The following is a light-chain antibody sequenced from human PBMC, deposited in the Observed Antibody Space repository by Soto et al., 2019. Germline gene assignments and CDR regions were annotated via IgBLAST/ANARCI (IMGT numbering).Light chain of an antibody. CDR2: GAS. Sequence: EIVLTQSPGTLSLSSGERATLSCRASQSVASRNLAWYQQKSGQAPRLLIYGASSRAIHTPDRFSGSGSGTDFTLTISGLEPEDFAVYYCQHFGNSLWTFGQGTKVEI. V-gene: IGKV3-20*01. CDR3: QHFGNSLWT. J-gene: IGKJ1*01. CDR1: QSVASRN.